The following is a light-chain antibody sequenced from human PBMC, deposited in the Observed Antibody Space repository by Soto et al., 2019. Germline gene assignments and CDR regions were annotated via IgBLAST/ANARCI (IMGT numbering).Light chain of an antibody. CDR3: QQSYSVCS. Sequence: DIQLTQSPSSLSASIGDRVTITCRASRGIKNLLNWYQQIPGKAPKLLISDASILQSGVPSRFSGSGSGTDFTLTITSLQPDDFATYYCQQSYSVCSFDQGTKLEI. V-gene: IGKV1-39*01. CDR2: DAS. J-gene: IGKJ2*02. CDR1: RGIKNL.